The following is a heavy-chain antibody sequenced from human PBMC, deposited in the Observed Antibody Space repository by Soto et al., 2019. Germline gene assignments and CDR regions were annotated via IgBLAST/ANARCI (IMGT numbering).Heavy chain of an antibody. V-gene: IGHV3-30*18. CDR2: ISYDGSNK. D-gene: IGHD3-22*01. CDR3: AKDYYPSSGYYFFDY. J-gene: IGHJ4*02. CDR1: GFTFSSYG. Sequence: PGGSLRLSCAASGFTFSSYGMHWVRQAPGKGLEWVAVISYDGSNKYYADSVKGRFTISRDNSKNTLYLQMNSLRAEDTAVYYCAKDYYPSSGYYFFDYWGQGTLVTAPQ.